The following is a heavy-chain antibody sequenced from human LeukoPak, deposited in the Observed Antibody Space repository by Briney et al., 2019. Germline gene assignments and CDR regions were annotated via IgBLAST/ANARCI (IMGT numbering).Heavy chain of an antibody. CDR1: RFTFSNYA. CDR3: AGSDTIGYTPREWDYWYFDL. Sequence: GGSLRLSCAASRFTFSNYAMHWVRQAPGKGLEWVSSISSGSSYRYYADSMKGRFTISRDNAKDSLYLQMNSLRAEDTAVYYCAGSDTIGYTPREWDYWYFDLWGRGTLVSVSS. J-gene: IGHJ2*01. V-gene: IGHV3-21*01. D-gene: IGHD3-16*02. CDR2: ISSGSSYR.